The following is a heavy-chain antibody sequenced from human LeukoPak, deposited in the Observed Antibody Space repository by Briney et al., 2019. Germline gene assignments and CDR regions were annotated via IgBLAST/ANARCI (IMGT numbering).Heavy chain of an antibody. D-gene: IGHD5-12*01. CDR1: GYTFTGYY. Sequence: ASVKVSCKASGYTFTGYYMHWVRQAPGQGLEWMGWINPNSGGTNYAQKFQGRVTMTRDMSTSTVYMELSSLRSEDTAVYYCARDQVDIVATIMVYWGQGTLVTVSS. CDR3: ARDQVDIVATIMVY. V-gene: IGHV1-2*02. J-gene: IGHJ4*02. CDR2: INPNSGGT.